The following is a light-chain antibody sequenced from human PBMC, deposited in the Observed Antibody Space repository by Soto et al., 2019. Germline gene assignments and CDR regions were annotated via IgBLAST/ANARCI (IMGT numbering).Light chain of an antibody. Sequence: QSVLTQPPSMSGAPGQRVTISCTGSSSNIGAGYDVHWYQQLPGKASRLLIFGNNNRPSRVPDRFSGSKSGTSASLAITGLQAEDEADYYCQYHDNSLSDTYVFGTGTKLTVL. V-gene: IGLV1-40*01. CDR1: SSNIGAGYD. CDR3: QYHDNSLSDTYV. CDR2: GNN. J-gene: IGLJ1*01.